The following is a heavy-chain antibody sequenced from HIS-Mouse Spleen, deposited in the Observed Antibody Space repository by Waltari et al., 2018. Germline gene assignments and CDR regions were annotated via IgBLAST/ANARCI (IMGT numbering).Heavy chain of an antibody. CDR2: IYSGGST. CDR3: ARSNWYFDY. Sequence: EVQLVESGGGLVQPGGSLRLSCAASGFTVSSNYMSGVRQAPGEGLGCVAVIYSGGSTYDEDSVKRRFTISRDNAKNPLYLPLNSLRAEDTAVYSCARSNWYFDYWGQGTLVTVSS. V-gene: IGHV3-66*01. J-gene: IGHJ4*02. D-gene: IGHD7-27*01. CDR1: GFTVSSNY.